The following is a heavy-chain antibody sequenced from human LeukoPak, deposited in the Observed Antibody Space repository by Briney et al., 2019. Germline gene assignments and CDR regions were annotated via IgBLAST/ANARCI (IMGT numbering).Heavy chain of an antibody. V-gene: IGHV4-34*01. Sequence: SETLSLTCDVYGESFSGYSWSWIRQAPGKGLEWIGEINHSGNTNYNPSLESRVTMSLDTSKNQFSLRLSSVTATDTAVYYCARGRRGYDFGKTYSHYYYMDVWDKGATVTVSS. J-gene: IGHJ6*03. D-gene: IGHD5-12*01. CDR1: GESFSGYS. CDR2: INHSGNT. CDR3: ARGRRGYDFGKTYSHYYYMDV.